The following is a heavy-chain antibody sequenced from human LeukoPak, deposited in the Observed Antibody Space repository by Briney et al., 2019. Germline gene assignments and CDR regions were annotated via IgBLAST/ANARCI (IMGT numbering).Heavy chain of an antibody. CDR1: CGSISRHY. V-gene: IGHV4-59*08. CDR3: ARLLNNDNSGDPDTFDM. Sequence: SETLSLTCSVACGSISRHYWSWIRQPPGKGLEWIGYISYSGSTRYNPSFQSRVTISMEMSKTHFSLKLTSVTAADTAVYYCARLLNNDNSGDPDTFDMWGPGTMVTVSS. D-gene: IGHD3-22*01. J-gene: IGHJ3*02. CDR2: ISYSGST.